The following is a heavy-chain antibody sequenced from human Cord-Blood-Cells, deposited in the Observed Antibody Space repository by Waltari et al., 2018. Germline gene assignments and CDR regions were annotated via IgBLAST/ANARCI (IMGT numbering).Heavy chain of an antibody. V-gene: IGHV1-69*01. CDR3: ARHNGSGSYYFDY. Sequence: QVQLVQSGAEVKKPGSSVKVSCKASGGTFSSYAISWVRQAPGQGLEWMGGSIPIFGTPNYAQKFQGRGTITADESTSTAYMELSSLRSEDTAVYYCARHNGSGSYYFDYWGQGTLVTVSS. J-gene: IGHJ4*02. CDR1: GGTFSSYA. CDR2: SIPIFGTP. D-gene: IGHD3-10*01.